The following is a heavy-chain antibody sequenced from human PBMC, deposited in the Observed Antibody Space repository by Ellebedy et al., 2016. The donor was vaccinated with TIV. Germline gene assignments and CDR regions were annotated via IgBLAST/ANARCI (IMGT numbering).Heavy chain of an antibody. J-gene: IGHJ4*02. D-gene: IGHD3-10*01. Sequence: SETLSLTXAVSGASITSHYWWSWVRQFPGKGLEWIGEMHHSGSTNSNPSLKSRVIISIDKSKNQFSLKLTSMTAADTGLYYCAGKSVEATITFDYWGQGIQVTVSS. CDR2: MHHSGST. CDR1: GASITSHYW. V-gene: IGHV4-4*02. CDR3: AGKSVEATITFDY.